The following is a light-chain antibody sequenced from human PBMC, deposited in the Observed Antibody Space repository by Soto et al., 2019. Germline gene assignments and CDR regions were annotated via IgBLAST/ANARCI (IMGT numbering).Light chain of an antibody. J-gene: IGKJ4*01. Sequence: EIVMTQSPATLSVSPGERATLSCRASQSVSSNLAWYQQKPGQAPRLLIYGASTRATAIPARFSGSGSGTEFSLTISSRQYADDAAYYCQQYNNRPPSLTFGGGTKVEIK. CDR1: QSVSSN. CDR2: GAS. CDR3: QQYNNRPPSLT. V-gene: IGKV3-15*01.